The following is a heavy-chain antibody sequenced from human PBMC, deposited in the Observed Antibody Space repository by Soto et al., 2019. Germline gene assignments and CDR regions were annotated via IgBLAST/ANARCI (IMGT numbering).Heavy chain of an antibody. V-gene: IGHV2-26*01. Sequence: QVTLKESGPVLVKPTETLTLTCTVSGFSLSSPRMGVSWIRQPPGKALEWLAHIFSNDEKSYSTSLKSRLTISKDTTKSQVVPTMTDMDPVDTATYYCARIGGVIIDLSYVDFWGQGTQVAVSS. CDR1: GFSLSSPRMG. D-gene: IGHD3-16*01. J-gene: IGHJ4*02. CDR2: IFSNDEK. CDR3: ARIGGVIIDLSYVDF.